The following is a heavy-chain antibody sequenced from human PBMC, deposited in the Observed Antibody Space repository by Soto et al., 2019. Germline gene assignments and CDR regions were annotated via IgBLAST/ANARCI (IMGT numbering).Heavy chain of an antibody. Sequence: QVQLVESGGGVVQPGRSLRLSCAASGFTFSSYAMHWVRQAPGKGLEWVAVISYDGINKYYADSVKGRFTISRDNSKNTMYLQMNSLRAEDTAVYYCARAKGYCSGGSCYGWGGFDYWGQGTLVTVSS. V-gene: IGHV3-30-3*01. D-gene: IGHD2-15*01. J-gene: IGHJ4*02. CDR1: GFTFSSYA. CDR3: ARAKGYCSGGSCYGWGGFDY. CDR2: ISYDGINK.